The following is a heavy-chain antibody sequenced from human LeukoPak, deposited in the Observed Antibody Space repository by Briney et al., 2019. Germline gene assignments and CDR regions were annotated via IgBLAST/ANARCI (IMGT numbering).Heavy chain of an antibody. D-gene: IGHD2-2*01. CDR1: GFSFSSYG. CDR2: ISYDGSNK. CDR3: ARDREDIVVVPAGYYFDY. Sequence: PGGSLRLSCAGSGFSFSSYGMHWVRQAPGKGLEWVAVISYDGSNKYYADSVKGRFTISRDNSKNTLYLQMNSLRAEDTAVYYCARDREDIVVVPAGYYFDYWGQGTLVTVSS. V-gene: IGHV3-30*19. J-gene: IGHJ4*02.